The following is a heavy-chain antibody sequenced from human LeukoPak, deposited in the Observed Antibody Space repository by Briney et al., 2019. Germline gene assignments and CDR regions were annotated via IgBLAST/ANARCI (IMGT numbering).Heavy chain of an antibody. V-gene: IGHV4-61*02. J-gene: IGHJ5*02. Sequence: SQTLSLTCTVSGGSMSRGNYYWSWIRQPAGGGLEWIGRIYTSDNTNYNPSLKSRVTISVDTSKNYFSLKLSSVTAADTAVYYCATSNNSGYPYFDPWGQGTLVTVSS. CDR2: IYTSDNT. CDR3: ATSNNSGYPYFDP. D-gene: IGHD3-9*01. CDR1: GGSMSRGNYY.